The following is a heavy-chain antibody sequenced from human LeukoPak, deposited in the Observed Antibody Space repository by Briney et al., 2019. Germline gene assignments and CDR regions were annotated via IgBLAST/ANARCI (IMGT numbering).Heavy chain of an antibody. V-gene: IGHV4-30-4*01. J-gene: IGHJ4*02. CDR1: GGSISSGDYY. CDR2: IYYSGST. D-gene: IGHD6-19*01. Sequence: PSETLSLTCTVSGGSISSGDYYWSWIRQPPGKGLEWIGYIYYSGSTYYNPSLKSRVTISVDTSKNQFSLKLSSVTAADTAVYYCARLQYSSGWYGPFDYWGQGTLVTVSS. CDR3: ARLQYSSGWYGPFDY.